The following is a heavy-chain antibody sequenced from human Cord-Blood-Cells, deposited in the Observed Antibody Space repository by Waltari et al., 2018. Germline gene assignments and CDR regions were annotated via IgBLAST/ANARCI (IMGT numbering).Heavy chain of an antibody. Sequence: QVQLQQWGAGLLKPSETLSLTCAVYGGSFSGYYWSWIRQPPGKGLEWIGEINHRGSTNYNPSLKSRVTISVDPSKNQFSLKLSSVTAADAAVYYCAREGSYGSGSYFDYWGQGTLVTVSS. CDR2: INHRGST. J-gene: IGHJ4*02. V-gene: IGHV4-34*01. CDR1: GGSFSGYY. D-gene: IGHD3-10*01. CDR3: AREGSYGSGSYFDY.